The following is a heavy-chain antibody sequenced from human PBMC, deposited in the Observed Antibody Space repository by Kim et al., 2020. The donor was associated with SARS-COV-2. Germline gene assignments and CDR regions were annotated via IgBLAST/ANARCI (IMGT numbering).Heavy chain of an antibody. CDR2: IYYSGST. V-gene: IGHV4-31*03. CDR1: GGSISSGGYY. Sequence: SETLSLTCTVSGGSISSGGYYWSWIRQHPGKGLEWIGYIYYSGSTYYNPSLKSRVTISVDTSKNQFSLKLSSVTAADTAVYYCARDGRDYGGNSDWGQGTLVTVSS. J-gene: IGHJ4*02. D-gene: IGHD4-17*01. CDR3: ARDGRDYGGNSD.